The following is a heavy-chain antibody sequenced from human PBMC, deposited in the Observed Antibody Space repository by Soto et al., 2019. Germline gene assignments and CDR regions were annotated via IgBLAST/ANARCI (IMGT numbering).Heavy chain of an antibody. V-gene: IGHV3-7*03. CDR1: GFTFSSYW. CDR3: ARDGVYYYDSSGPFDY. D-gene: IGHD3-22*01. CDR2: IKQDGSEK. J-gene: IGHJ4*02. Sequence: EVQLVESGGGLVQPGGSLRLSCAASGFTFSSYWMSWVRQAPGKGLEWVANIKQDGSEKYYVDSVKGRFTISRDNAKNSLYLQMNSLRAEDTAVYYCARDGVYYYDSSGPFDYWGQGTLVTVSS.